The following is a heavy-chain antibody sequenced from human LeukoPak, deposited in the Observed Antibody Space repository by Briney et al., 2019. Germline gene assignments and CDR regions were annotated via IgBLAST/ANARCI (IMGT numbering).Heavy chain of an antibody. CDR3: ARDRYGDGFAHLDY. Sequence: GASVKVSCKASGYTFTGYHIHWVRQAPGQGLEWMGWINPNTGGTNYAQKFQGRVAITWDTSITTAYMDLSRLTSDDTAVYYCARDRYGDGFAHLDYWGQGALVTVSS. V-gene: IGHV1-2*02. D-gene: IGHD5-24*01. CDR2: INPNTGGT. CDR1: GYTFTGYH. J-gene: IGHJ4*02.